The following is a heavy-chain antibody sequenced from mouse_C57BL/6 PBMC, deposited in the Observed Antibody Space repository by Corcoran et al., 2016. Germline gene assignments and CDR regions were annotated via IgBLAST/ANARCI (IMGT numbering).Heavy chain of an antibody. D-gene: IGHD1-1*01. V-gene: IGHV1-81*01. Sequence: QVQLQQSGAELARPGASVKLSCKASGYTFTSYGISWVKQRTGQGLEWIGEIYPRSGNTYYNEKFKGKATLTADKSSSTAYMELRSLTSEDSAVYFCARVAITTVVATNYFDYWGQGTTLTVSS. J-gene: IGHJ2*01. CDR2: IYPRSGNT. CDR1: GYTFTSYG. CDR3: ARVAITTVVATNYFDY.